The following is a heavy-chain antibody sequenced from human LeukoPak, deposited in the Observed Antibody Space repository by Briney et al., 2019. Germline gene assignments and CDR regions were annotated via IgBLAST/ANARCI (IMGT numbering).Heavy chain of an antibody. CDR1: GYTFVMYP. V-gene: IGHV1-3*01. D-gene: IGHD1-26*01. CDR2: INAGNGNT. J-gene: IGHJ5*02. CDR3: ASGVGARFDP. Sequence: GASVKVSCKASGYTFVMYPINWMRQAPGQGLEWMGWINAGNGNTKYSQKFQGRVTITRDTSASTAYMELSSLRSEDTAVYYCASGVGARFDPWGQGTLVTVSS.